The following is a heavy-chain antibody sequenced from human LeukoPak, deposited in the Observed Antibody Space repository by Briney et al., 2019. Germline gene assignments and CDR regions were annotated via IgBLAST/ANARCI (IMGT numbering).Heavy chain of an antibody. D-gene: IGHD2-2*01. CDR3: ARGPRGYCSSTSCRYPGIWFDP. V-gene: IGHV4-34*01. CDR2: INHSGST. J-gene: IGHJ5*02. Sequence: SETLSLTCAVYGGSFSGYYWSWIRQPPGKGLEWIGEINHSGSTNYNPSLKSRVTISVDTSKNQFSLKLSSVTAADTAVYYCARGPRGYCSSTSCRYPGIWFDPWGQGTLVTVSS. CDR1: GGSFSGYY.